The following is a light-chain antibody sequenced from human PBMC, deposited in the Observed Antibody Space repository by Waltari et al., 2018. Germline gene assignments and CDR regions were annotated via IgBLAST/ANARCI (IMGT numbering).Light chain of an antibody. Sequence: TVVKQQSSLSVSPGATVPPTRGLVLAAASTSPYTNWYQPTPRQPPRTPISSTNSRSSGVPDRFSGSILGKKAALIIAGAQADDESDYYCGLHLGNGILMFCGGTRLTVL. CDR2: STN. CDR3: GLHLGNGILM. J-gene: IGLJ3*02. CDR1: LAAASTSPY. V-gene: IGLV8-61*01.